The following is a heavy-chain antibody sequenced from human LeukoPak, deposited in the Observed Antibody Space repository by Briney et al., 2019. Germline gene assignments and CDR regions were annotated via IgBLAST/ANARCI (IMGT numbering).Heavy chain of an antibody. CDR3: ARWGSSSWYGINYYGMDV. D-gene: IGHD6-13*01. Sequence: SETLSLTCAVSGGSISSSNWWSWVRQPPGKGLEWIGEIYHSGSTNYNPSLKSRVTISVDKSKNQFSLKLSSVTAADTAVYYCARWGSSSWYGINYYGMDVWGQGTRSPSP. V-gene: IGHV4-4*02. CDR1: GGSISSSNW. J-gene: IGHJ6*02. CDR2: IYHSGST.